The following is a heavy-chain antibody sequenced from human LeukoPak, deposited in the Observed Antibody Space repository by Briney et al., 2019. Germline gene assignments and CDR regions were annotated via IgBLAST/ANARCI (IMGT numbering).Heavy chain of an antibody. CDR2: ISGSGGST. CDR1: RFTFSSYA. V-gene: IGHV3-23*01. J-gene: IGHJ3*02. CDR3: AKDGLNQDIAVVPATDAFDI. D-gene: IGHD2-2*01. Sequence: GGSLRLSCAASRFTFSSYAMSWVSQAQGKGLEWVSAISGSGGSTYYADSVKGRFTISRDNSKNTLYLQMNSLRAEDTAVYYCAKDGLNQDIAVVPATDAFDIWGQGTMVTVSS.